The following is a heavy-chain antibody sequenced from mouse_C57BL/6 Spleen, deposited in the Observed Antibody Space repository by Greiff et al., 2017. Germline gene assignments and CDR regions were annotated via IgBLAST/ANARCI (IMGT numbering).Heavy chain of an antibody. J-gene: IGHJ2*01. CDR1: GYSITSGYY. CDR2: ISYDGSN. V-gene: IGHV3-6*01. D-gene: IGHD2-4*01. CDR3: ARGGIYDYFRLDD. Sequence: ESGPGLVKPSQSLSLTCSVTGYSITSGYYWNWIRQFPGNKLEWIGYISYDGSNNYNPSLKNRISITRDTSKNQFFLKLNFVTTEDTATYYCARGGIYDYFRLDDWGQGTTLTVSS.